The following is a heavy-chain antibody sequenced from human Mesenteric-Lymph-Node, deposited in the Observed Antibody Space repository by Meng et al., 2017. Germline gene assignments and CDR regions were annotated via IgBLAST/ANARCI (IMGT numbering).Heavy chain of an antibody. D-gene: IGHD5-18*01. Sequence: GESLKISCAASGFTFSSYAMSWVRQAPGKGLEWVSAISGSGGSTYYADSVKGRFTISRDNSKNTLCLQMNSLRAEDTAVYYCAGNTAMVTGDYWGQGTLVTVSS. CDR3: AGNTAMVTGDY. V-gene: IGHV3-23*01. J-gene: IGHJ4*02. CDR2: ISGSGGST. CDR1: GFTFSSYA.